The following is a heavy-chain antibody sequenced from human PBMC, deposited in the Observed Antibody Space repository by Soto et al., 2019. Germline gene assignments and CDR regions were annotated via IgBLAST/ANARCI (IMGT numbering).Heavy chain of an antibody. V-gene: IGHV1-18*01. D-gene: IGHD1-26*01. Sequence: QVQLVQSGAEVKKPGASVRVSCKTSGYTFINYGITWVRQAPGQGLEWMGWLSAYNGYTSSSEKLQHRFTMTTDTSTNTVYMDLRSLRSDDTAVYYCARWSAMVGGAEALDIWGQGTMVSVSS. CDR1: GYTFINYG. J-gene: IGHJ3*02. CDR3: ARWSAMVGGAEALDI. CDR2: LSAYNGYT.